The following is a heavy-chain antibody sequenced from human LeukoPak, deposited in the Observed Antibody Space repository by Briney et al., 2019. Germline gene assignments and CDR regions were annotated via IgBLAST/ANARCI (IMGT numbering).Heavy chain of an antibody. J-gene: IGHJ5*02. CDR1: GFTFSSYA. CDR2: ISGSGGST. D-gene: IGHD6-19*01. CDR3: AKVAAAAWFDP. V-gene: IGHV3-23*01. Sequence: GGALRLSCAASGFTFSSYAMSWVRQAPGKGLEWVSAISGSGGSTDYADSVKGRFTISRDNSKNTLYLQRNSLRAEATAVYYCAKVAAAAWFDPWGQGTLVTVSS.